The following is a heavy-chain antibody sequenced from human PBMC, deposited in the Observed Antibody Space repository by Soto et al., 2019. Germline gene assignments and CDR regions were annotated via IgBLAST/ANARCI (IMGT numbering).Heavy chain of an antibody. D-gene: IGHD3-9*01. V-gene: IGHV4-34*01. CDR2: INHSGST. CDR1: GGSFSGHY. Sequence: SETLSLTCAVYGGSFSGHYWSWIRQPPGKGLEWIGEINHSGSTNYNPSLKSRVTISVDTSKNQFSLKLSSVTAADTAVYYCARGSYDIWTGYYRRTGYYFDYWGQGTLVTVSS. J-gene: IGHJ4*02. CDR3: ARGSYDIWTGYYRRTGYYFDY.